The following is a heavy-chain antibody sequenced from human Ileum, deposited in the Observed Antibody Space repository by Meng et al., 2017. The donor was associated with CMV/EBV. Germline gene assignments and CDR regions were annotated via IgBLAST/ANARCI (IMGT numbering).Heavy chain of an antibody. CDR3: TSQDDYRNRGVWYFNL. J-gene: IGHJ2*01. Sequence: MHWVRQAPGKGLEWIGHIRSKGNNYATGSAASVKGRFTISRDDSRNTAFLQMNTLKTEDTAVYYCTSQDDYRNRGVWYFNLWGRGTLVTVSS. D-gene: IGHD4-11*01. CDR2: IRSKGNNYAT. V-gene: IGHV3-73*01.